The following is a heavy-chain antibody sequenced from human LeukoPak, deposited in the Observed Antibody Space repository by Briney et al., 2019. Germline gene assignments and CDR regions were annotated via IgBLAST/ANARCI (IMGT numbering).Heavy chain of an antibody. J-gene: IGHJ4*02. CDR2: MNPNSGNT. V-gene: IGHV1-8*01. D-gene: IGHD1-26*01. Sequence: GASVKVSCKASVYTFTSYDINWVRQATGQGLEWMGWMNPNSGNTGYAQKFQGRVTMTRNTSISTAYMELSSLRSEDTAVCYCARASGGSYYFDYWGQGTLVTVSS. CDR1: VYTFTSYD. CDR3: ARASGGSYYFDY.